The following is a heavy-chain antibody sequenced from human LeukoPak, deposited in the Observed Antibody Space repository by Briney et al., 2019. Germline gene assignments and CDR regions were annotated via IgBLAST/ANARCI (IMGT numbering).Heavy chain of an antibody. CDR3: TREDY. CDR2: IHPNSGDT. CDR1: GYTFTGYY. V-gene: IGHV1-2*02. Sequence: ASVKVSCKTSGYTFTGYYLHWVRQAPGQGLEWMGWIHPNSGDTHYAQKFQGRVTMTRDTSISTAYMELTRLTSDDTSIYHCTREDYWGQGTLAAVSS. J-gene: IGHJ4*02.